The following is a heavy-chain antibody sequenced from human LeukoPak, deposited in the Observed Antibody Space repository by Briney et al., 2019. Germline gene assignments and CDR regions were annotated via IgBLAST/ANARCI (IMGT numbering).Heavy chain of an antibody. V-gene: IGHV1-18*01. CDR3: ARVGVWGSYRYLESYFDY. CDR2: ISAYNGNT. CDR1: GYTFTSYG. Sequence: ASVKVSCKSSGYTFTSYGISWVRHAPGQGLEWIGWISAYNGNTNYAQKLQGRVTITTDTSTSTAYMELRRLRPDDAAVYYCARVGVWGSYRYLESYFDYWGQGTLVTVSS. J-gene: IGHJ4*02. D-gene: IGHD3-16*02.